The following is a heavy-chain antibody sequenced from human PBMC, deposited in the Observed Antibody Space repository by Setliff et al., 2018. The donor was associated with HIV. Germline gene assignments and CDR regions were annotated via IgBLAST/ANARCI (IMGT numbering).Heavy chain of an antibody. CDR1: GYSISSGYY. CDR2: IYHSGST. CDR3: ARLNGYSGYDLVY. Sequence: ASETLSLTCAVSGYSISSGYYWGWIRQPPGKGLEWIGSIYHSGSTYYNPSLKSRVTISVDTSKNQFSLKMSPVTAADTAVYYCARLNGYSGYDLVYWGQGTLVTVSS. D-gene: IGHD5-12*01. J-gene: IGHJ4*02. V-gene: IGHV4-38-2*01.